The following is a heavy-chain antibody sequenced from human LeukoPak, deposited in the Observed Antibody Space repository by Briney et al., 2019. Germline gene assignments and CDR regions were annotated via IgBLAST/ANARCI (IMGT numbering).Heavy chain of an antibody. Sequence: GXSLLLSCAASGFTFSSYWMSWVRQAPGKGLEWVANIKQDGSEKYYVDSVKGRFTISRDNAKNSLYLQMNSLRAEDTAVYYCARDSSSWPEYFQHWGQGTLVTVSS. CDR3: ARDSSSWPEYFQH. V-gene: IGHV3-7*01. CDR2: IKQDGSEK. D-gene: IGHD6-13*01. CDR1: GFTFSSYW. J-gene: IGHJ1*01.